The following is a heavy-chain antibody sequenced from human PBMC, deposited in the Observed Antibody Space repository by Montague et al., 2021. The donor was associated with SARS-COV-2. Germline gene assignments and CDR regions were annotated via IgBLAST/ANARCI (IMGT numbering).Heavy chain of an antibody. J-gene: IGHJ4*02. CDR2: IWYDGSNK. CDR1: GFIFSTYG. V-gene: IGHV3-33*08. D-gene: IGHD3-22*01. Sequence: SLRLSCAVSGFIFSTYGMHWVRQAPGKGLEWVAVIWYDGSNKYYADSVKGRFTISRDNSKNTLYLQMNSLRAEDTAVYYRARDRDYYDSSGHYYEIDYWGQGTLVTVSS. CDR3: ARDRDYYDSSGHYYEIDY.